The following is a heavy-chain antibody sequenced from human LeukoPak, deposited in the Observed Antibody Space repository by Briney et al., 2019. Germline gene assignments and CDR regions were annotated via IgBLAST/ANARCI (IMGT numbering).Heavy chain of an antibody. J-gene: IGHJ6*02. D-gene: IGHD3-10*01. CDR3: ARDLIAWFGVRMDV. V-gene: IGHV1-18*01. CDR2: ISAYNGNT. Sequence: ASVKVSCKASGYTFTSYGISWVRQAPGQGLEWMGWISAYNGNTNYTQKLQGRVTMTTDTSTSTAYMELRSLRSDDTAVYYCARDLIAWFGVRMDVWGQGTTVTVSS. CDR1: GYTFTSYG.